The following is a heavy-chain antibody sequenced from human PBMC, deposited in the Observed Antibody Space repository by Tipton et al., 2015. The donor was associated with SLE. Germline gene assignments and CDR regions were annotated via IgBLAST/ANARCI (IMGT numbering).Heavy chain of an antibody. D-gene: IGHD1-26*01. Sequence: LRLSCAVYGVSFSGYYWSWIRQPPGKGLEWIGEINHSGSTNYNPPLKSRVTISVDTAKNQFSLKLSSVTAADTAVYYCARGYSGSYLGLAEYFQHWGQGTLVTVSS. CDR2: INHSGST. CDR3: ARGYSGSYLGLAEYFQH. CDR1: GVSFSGYY. V-gene: IGHV4-34*01. J-gene: IGHJ1*01.